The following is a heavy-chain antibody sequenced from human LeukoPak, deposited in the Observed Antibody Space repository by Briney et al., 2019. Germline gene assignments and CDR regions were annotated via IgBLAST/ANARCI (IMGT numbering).Heavy chain of an antibody. Sequence: ASVKSSCKASGYTFTAYYLHWVRQAPGQGLEWMGWINPNSGGTNYAQKFQGRVTMTRDTSISTAYMELSRLRSDDTAVYYCARVWERYYYYGMDVWGQGTTVTVSS. D-gene: IGHD1-26*01. CDR2: INPNSGGT. J-gene: IGHJ6*02. CDR1: GYTFTAYY. CDR3: ARVWERYYYYGMDV. V-gene: IGHV1-2*02.